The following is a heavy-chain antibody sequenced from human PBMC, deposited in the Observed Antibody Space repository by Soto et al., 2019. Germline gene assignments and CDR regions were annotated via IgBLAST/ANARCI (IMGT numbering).Heavy chain of an antibody. CDR2: MNPNSGNT. D-gene: IGHD6-19*01. V-gene: IGHV1-8*01. J-gene: IGHJ4*02. Sequence: QVQLVQSGAEVKKPGASVKVSCKASGYTFTSYDINWVRQATGQGLEWMGWMNPNSGNTGYAQKFQGRVTMTSNTSLSTAYMELSTLRSDATAVYCCARERSSGWLGYWGQGTLVTVSS. CDR1: GYTFTSYD. CDR3: ARERSSGWLGY.